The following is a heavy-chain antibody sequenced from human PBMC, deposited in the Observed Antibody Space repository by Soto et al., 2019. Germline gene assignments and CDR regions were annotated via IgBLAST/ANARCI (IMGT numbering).Heavy chain of an antibody. Sequence: EVQLVESGGGLVQPGRSLRLSCAASGFTFDDYAMHWVRQAPGKGLGWVSGISWNSGSIGYADSVKGRFTISRDNAKSSLYLQMNSLRAEDTALYYCAKDQDPIAVARSGAFDIWSQGTMVTVSS. CDR3: AKDQDPIAVARSGAFDI. CDR1: GFTFDDYA. CDR2: ISWNSGSI. V-gene: IGHV3-9*01. D-gene: IGHD6-19*01. J-gene: IGHJ3*02.